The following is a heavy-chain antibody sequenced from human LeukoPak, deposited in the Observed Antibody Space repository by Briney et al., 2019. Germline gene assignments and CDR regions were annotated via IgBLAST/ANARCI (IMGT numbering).Heavy chain of an antibody. Sequence: SETLSLTCTVSGGSISGYYWSWIRQPPGKGLEWIGYIYYSGNTKYNPSLKSRVTISVDTSKNQFSLKLSSVTAADTAVYYCARQYYYDSSGYFDYRGQGTLVTVSS. CDR3: ARQYYYDSSGYFDY. D-gene: IGHD3-22*01. J-gene: IGHJ4*02. CDR2: IYYSGNT. V-gene: IGHV4-59*08. CDR1: GGSISGYY.